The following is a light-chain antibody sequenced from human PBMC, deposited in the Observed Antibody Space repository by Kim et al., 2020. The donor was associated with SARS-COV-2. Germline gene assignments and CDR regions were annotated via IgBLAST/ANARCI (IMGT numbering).Light chain of an antibody. CDR2: DVN. V-gene: IGLV2-14*03. CDR3: SSFTTRSTLV. Sequence: QSALTQPASVSGSPGQSFSISCTGTSSNIGSYNYVSWHQQHPGKAPKLMIYDVNKRPSGISSRFSGSKSGSTASLTISGLQAEDEADYYCSSFTTRSTLVFGGGTKVTVL. CDR1: SSNIGSYNY. J-gene: IGLJ3*02.